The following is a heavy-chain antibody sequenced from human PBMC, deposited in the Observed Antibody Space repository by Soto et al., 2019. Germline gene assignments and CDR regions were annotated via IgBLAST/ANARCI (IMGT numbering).Heavy chain of an antibody. CDR2: ISGSGGST. V-gene: IGHV3-23*01. CDR1: GFTFSSYA. D-gene: IGHD2-2*02. Sequence: EVQLLESGGGLVQPGGSLRLSCATSGFTFSSYALSWVRQAPGKGLECVSSISGSGGSTYYADSVKGRFTISRDHSKNPLYLQMNSLRAEDTAVYYCAKEVGSSTSWLYPQWGQGTLVTVSS. CDR3: AKEVGSSTSWLYPQ. J-gene: IGHJ4*02.